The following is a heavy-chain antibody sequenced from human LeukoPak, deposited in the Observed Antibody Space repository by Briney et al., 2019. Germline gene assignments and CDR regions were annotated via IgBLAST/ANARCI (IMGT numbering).Heavy chain of an antibody. V-gene: IGHV1-46*01. CDR2: INPSGSST. Sequence: ASVKVSCKASGYGFTSHYMHWVRQAPGQGLEWMGLINPSGSSTLYAQKFQGRVTMTRDMSTTTDYMELSSLRYEDTAVYYCARDYYGSKSSSFDPWGQGTLVTVSS. J-gene: IGHJ5*02. CDR3: ARDYYGSKSSSFDP. D-gene: IGHD3-10*01. CDR1: GYGFTSHY.